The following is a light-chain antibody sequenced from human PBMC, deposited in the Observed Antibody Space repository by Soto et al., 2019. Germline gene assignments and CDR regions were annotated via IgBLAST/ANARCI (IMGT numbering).Light chain of an antibody. CDR2: GAS. CDR1: QSVSTN. CDR3: QQYDNWPIT. J-gene: IGKJ5*01. Sequence: EIAMTQSPASLSVSPGERATLSCRASQSVSTNLAWYQQKPGQAPGLLMYGASTRAIGIPARFTGDGSGTEFTLTISSLQPEDVTFYYCQQYDNWPITFGQGTRLEIK. V-gene: IGKV3-15*01.